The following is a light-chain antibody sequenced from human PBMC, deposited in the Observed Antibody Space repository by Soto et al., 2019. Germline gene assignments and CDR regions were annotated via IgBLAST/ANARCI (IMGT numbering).Light chain of an antibody. Sequence: DIQMTQSPSTLSASVGDRVTITCRASQSISSWLAWYQQKPGKAPKLLNYKASSLESGVPSRFSGSGSGTEFTLTISSLQPDDFATYYCQQYNYHWTFGQGTKVEIK. CDR3: QQYNYHWT. V-gene: IGKV1-5*03. CDR2: KAS. J-gene: IGKJ1*01. CDR1: QSISSW.